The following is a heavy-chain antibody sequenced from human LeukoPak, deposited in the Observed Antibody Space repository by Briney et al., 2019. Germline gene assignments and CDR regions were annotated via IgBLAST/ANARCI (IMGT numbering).Heavy chain of an antibody. D-gene: IGHD3-10*01. V-gene: IGHV4-4*02. CDR1: GGSISSSNW. CDR3: ARETTPMVRGGGGFDY. Sequence: GTLSLTCTVSGGSISSSNWWSWVRQPPGKGLEWIGEIYHSGSTNYNPSLKSGVTISVDKSKNQYSLKLSSVTAADTAVYYCARETTPMVRGGGGFDYWGQGTLVTVSS. CDR2: IYHSGST. J-gene: IGHJ4*02.